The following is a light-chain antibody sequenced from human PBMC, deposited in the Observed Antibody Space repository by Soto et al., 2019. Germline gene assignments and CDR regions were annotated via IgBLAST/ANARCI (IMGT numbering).Light chain of an antibody. CDR2: AVS. Sequence: DIQMSQSPSYLSASVGDRVPITCRARETLSRYVNWYQQKPGKAPKRLSYAVSSLQSGVPSMFSGSGSGTDFTLTISSLQAEDFASYCGQQSYRGTWALTCGGGTKVEIK. CDR3: QQSYRGTWALT. V-gene: IGKV1-39*01. J-gene: IGKJ4*02. CDR1: ETLSRY.